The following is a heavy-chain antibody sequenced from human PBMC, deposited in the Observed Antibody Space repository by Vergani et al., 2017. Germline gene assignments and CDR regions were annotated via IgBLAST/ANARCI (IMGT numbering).Heavy chain of an antibody. D-gene: IGHD2/OR15-2a*01. J-gene: IGHJ4*01. CDR2: ISGPGLST. CDR1: GFTFSNSA. CDR3: VKEKIDLGSYFFDS. V-gene: IGHV3-23*04. Sequence: VQLVESGGGLFKPGGSLRLSCAASGFTFSNSAVSWVRQAPGRGLAWVSSISGPGLSTYYADSVKGRFSISRDNSKNTVFLQMHSLRAEDTAIYYCVKEKIDLGSYFFDSWGHGILVTVSS.